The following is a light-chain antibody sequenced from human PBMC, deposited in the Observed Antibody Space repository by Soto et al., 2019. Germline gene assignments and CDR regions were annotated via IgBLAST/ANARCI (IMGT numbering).Light chain of an antibody. CDR1: SSDVGAYNY. Sequence: QSVLTQPAFVSGSPGQSIAISCTGTSSDVGAYNYVSWYQQHPGKAPKLMIYDVSNRPSGVSNRFSGSKSDNTASLTISGLQAEDEADYYCSSYTSSSTYVFGTGTKVTVL. J-gene: IGLJ1*01. CDR2: DVS. V-gene: IGLV2-14*03. CDR3: SSYTSSSTYV.